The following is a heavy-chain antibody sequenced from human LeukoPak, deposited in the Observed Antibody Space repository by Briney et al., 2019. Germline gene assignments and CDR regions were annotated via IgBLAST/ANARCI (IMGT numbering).Heavy chain of an antibody. V-gene: IGHV1-2*02. J-gene: IGHJ5*02. Sequence: GASVKVSCKASGYTFTGYYMHWVRQAPGQGLEWMGWINPNSGGTNYAQKFQGRVTMTRDTSISTAYMELSRLRSDDTAVYYCARDTLGYCSSTSCYNWFDPWGQGTLVTVSS. CDR3: ARDTLGYCSSTSCYNWFDP. D-gene: IGHD2-2*01. CDR2: INPNSGGT. CDR1: GYTFTGYY.